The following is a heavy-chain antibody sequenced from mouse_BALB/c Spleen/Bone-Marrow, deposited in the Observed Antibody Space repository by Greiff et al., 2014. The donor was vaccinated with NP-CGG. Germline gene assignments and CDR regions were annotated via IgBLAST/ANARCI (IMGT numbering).Heavy chain of an antibody. CDR2: INPSNGRT. J-gene: IGHJ3*01. CDR3: ARYATATYWFAY. Sequence: VKLMESGAELVKPGASVKLSCKASGYTFTSYWMHWVKQRPGQGLEWIGEINPSNGRTNYNEKFKSKATLTVDKSSSTAYMQLSSLTSVDSAVYYCARYATATYWFAYWGQGTLVTVSA. D-gene: IGHD1-2*01. CDR1: GYTFTSYW. V-gene: IGHV1S81*02.